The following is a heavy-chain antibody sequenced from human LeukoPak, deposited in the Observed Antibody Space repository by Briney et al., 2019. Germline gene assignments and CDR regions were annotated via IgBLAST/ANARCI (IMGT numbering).Heavy chain of an antibody. D-gene: IGHD1-26*01. V-gene: IGHV5-51*01. CDR1: GYRFTNYW. CDR3: ARRGRGDWFDP. Sequence: GESLKISCKGSGYRFTNYWIGWVRQMPGKGLEWMGIIYPGDSDTRYSPSFQGQVTISADKTISTVYLQWSSLKVSDTAIYYCARRGRGDWFDPWGQGTLVTVSS. CDR2: IYPGDSDT. J-gene: IGHJ5*02.